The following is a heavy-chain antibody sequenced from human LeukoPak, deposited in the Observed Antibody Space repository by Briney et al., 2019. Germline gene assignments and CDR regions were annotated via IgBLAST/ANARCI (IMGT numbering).Heavy chain of an antibody. V-gene: IGHV1-2*02. CDR3: ARDKFTMVRGVSNWFDP. CDR1: GYTFTGYY. CDR2: INPNSGGT. D-gene: IGHD3-10*01. J-gene: IGHJ5*02. Sequence: ASVKVSCKASGYTFTGYYMHWVRQAPGQGLEWMGWINPNSGGTNYAQKFQGRVTMIRDTSISTAYMELSRLRSDDTAVYYCARDKFTMVRGVSNWFDPWGQGTLVTVSS.